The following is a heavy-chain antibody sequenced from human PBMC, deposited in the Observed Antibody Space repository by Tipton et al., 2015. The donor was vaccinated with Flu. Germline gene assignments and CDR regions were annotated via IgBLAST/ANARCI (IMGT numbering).Heavy chain of an antibody. V-gene: IGHV1-46*01. CDR2: IFPTGGDT. CDR3: AREQPDSFKFDL. CDR1: GFTFTSYY. J-gene: IGHJ5*02. Sequence: QVQLVQSGADVKKPGASVKLSCKASGFTFTSYYFHWVRQAPGQGLEYMGTIFPTGGDTGYAQKFRGRVTITRDTSTSTVYMDLRSLRSGDTAVYYCAREQPDSFKFDLWGQGTLVTVSS. D-gene: IGHD1-14*01.